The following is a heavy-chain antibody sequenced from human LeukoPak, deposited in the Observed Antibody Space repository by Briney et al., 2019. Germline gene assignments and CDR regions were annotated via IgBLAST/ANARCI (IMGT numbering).Heavy chain of an antibody. CDR1: GGSISSYY. D-gene: IGHD4-23*01. CDR3: ARSTGVHNWFDP. J-gene: IGHJ5*02. CDR2: IYYSGST. Sequence: SETLSLTCTVSGGSISSYYWSWIRQPPGKRLEWIGYIYYSGSTNYNPSLKSRVTISVDTSKNQFSLKLGSVTAADTAVYYCARSTGVHNWFDPWGQGTLVTVSS. V-gene: IGHV4-59*08.